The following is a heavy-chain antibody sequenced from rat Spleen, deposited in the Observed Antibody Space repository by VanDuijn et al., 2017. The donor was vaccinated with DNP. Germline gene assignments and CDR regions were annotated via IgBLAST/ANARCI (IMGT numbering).Heavy chain of an antibody. Sequence: EVQLQESGPGLVKPSQSLSLTCSVTGYSITSNYWGWIRQFPGNKMEWVGHMSYSGSTTYNPSLKSRNSITRDTSKNQFFLQLNSVTTEETATYYCARWTIPANYFDYWGQGVMVTVSS. J-gene: IGHJ2*01. D-gene: IGHD1-2*01. V-gene: IGHV3-1*01. CDR2: MSYSGST. CDR1: GYSITSNY. CDR3: ARWTIPANYFDY.